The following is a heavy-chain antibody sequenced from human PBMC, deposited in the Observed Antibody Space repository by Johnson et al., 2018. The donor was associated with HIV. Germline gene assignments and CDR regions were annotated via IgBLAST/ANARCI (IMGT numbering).Heavy chain of an antibody. V-gene: IGHV3-7*03. Sequence: VQLVESGGGLLQPGGSLRLSCAASGFTFRSYPMHWVRQAPGKGLEWVASIKQDGSEKYYVDSVKGRFTISRDNAKNSLYLQLNSLRAEDTAVYYCARARVGYSFAGWGTDAFDIWGQGTMVTVSS. CDR1: GFTFRSYP. J-gene: IGHJ3*02. CDR2: IKQDGSEK. CDR3: ARARVGYSFAGWGTDAFDI. D-gene: IGHD5-18*01.